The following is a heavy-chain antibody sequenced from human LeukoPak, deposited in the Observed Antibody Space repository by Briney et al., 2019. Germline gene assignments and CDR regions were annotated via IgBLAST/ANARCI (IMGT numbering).Heavy chain of an antibody. V-gene: IGHV3-21*01. J-gene: IGHJ6*03. CDR2: ISSSSSYI. CDR1: GFTFSSYS. CDR3: ARDGGVVPYYYYYMDV. D-gene: IGHD3-3*01. Sequence: GGSLRLSCAASGFTFSSYSMNWVRQAPGKGLEWVSSISSSSSYIYYADSVKGRFTISRDNAKNSLYLQMNSLRAEDTAVYYCARDGGVVPYYYYYMDVWGKGTTVTVSS.